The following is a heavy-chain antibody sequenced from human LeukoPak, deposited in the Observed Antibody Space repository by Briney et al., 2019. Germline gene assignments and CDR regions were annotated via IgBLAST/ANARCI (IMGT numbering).Heavy chain of an antibody. CDR3: ARSLLPGPTFDY. CDR1: GFAFSSYA. Sequence: GGSLRLSCAASGFAFSSYAMSWVRQAPGTGLELASAISGSGGSTYYADSVKGRFTNSRDNSKNTLYLQMNSLRAEDTAVYYCARSLLPGPTFDYWGQGTLVTVSS. J-gene: IGHJ4*02. D-gene: IGHD3-22*01. CDR2: ISGSGGST. V-gene: IGHV3-23*01.